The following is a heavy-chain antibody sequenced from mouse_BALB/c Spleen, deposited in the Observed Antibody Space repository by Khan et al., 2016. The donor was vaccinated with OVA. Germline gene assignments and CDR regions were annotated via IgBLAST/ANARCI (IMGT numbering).Heavy chain of an antibody. Sequence: EVQLQESGPGLVKPSQSLSLTCSVTGYSITSGYFWNWIRQFPGNNLEWLGYIRYDGDSNYNPSLKNRISITRDTSKNQFFLKLHSVPPEDTATYYCARGCSSGPAWFAYWGQGTLVTVSA. J-gene: IGHJ3*01. CDR2: IRYDGDS. D-gene: IGHD3-1*01. V-gene: IGHV3-6*02. CDR1: GYSITSGYF. CDR3: ARGCSSGPAWFAY.